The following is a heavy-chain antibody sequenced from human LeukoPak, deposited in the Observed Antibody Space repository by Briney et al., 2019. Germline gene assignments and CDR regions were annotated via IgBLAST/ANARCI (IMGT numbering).Heavy chain of an antibody. Sequence: GGSLRLSCAASGFTFSNYGMSWVRQAPGKGLEWVSAISGSGVTTYYADSVKGRFTISRDNSKNTLYLQMNNLRAEDTAVYYCAPRVVGSAPFDYWGQGTLVTVSS. CDR3: APRVVGSAPFDY. CDR2: ISGSGVTT. D-gene: IGHD2-15*01. CDR1: GFTFSNYG. J-gene: IGHJ4*02. V-gene: IGHV3-23*01.